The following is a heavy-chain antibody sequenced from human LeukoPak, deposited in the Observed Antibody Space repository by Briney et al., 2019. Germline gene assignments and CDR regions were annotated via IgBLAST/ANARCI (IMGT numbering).Heavy chain of an antibody. CDR3: ARANYKSYDSSGYYSDY. J-gene: IGHJ4*02. D-gene: IGHD3-22*01. V-gene: IGHV4-61*08. CDR2: IYYSGST. CDR1: GGSISSGGYY. Sequence: SETLSLTCTVSGGSISSGGYYWSWIRQHPGKGLEWIGYIYYSGSTNYNPSLKSRVTISVDTSKNQFSLKLTSVTAADTAVYYCARANYKSYDSSGYYSDYWGQGTLVTVSS.